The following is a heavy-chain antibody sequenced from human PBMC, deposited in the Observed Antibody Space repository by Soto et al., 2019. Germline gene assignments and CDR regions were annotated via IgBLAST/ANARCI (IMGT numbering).Heavy chain of an antibody. Sequence: SETLSLTCAVSGGSITTTNWWSWVRQPPGKGLEWIGEIYHSGNTNYNPSLKSRVIISVDTSKNQVSLKVNSVTAADTAVYYCARDHPHSYGVYYFDYWGQGTPVTVSS. CDR2: IYHSGNT. CDR3: ARDHPHSYGVYYFDY. V-gene: IGHV4-4*02. CDR1: GGSITTTNW. J-gene: IGHJ4*02. D-gene: IGHD5-18*01.